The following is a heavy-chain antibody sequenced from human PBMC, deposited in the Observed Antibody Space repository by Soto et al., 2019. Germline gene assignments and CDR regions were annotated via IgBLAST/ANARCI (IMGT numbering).Heavy chain of an antibody. Sequence: QVQLVESGGGVVQPGRSLRLSCEASGFIFNDYALHWVRQAPGKGLAWVALISKDGSTKFFADSVKGRFTISRDNSKNTLSLQMNSLRGDDAAVYYCARESITLGRDFYYYYGLDVWGQGTTVTVSS. D-gene: IGHD3-10*01. V-gene: IGHV3-30*04. J-gene: IGHJ6*02. CDR1: GFIFNDYA. CDR3: ARESITLGRDFYYYYGLDV. CDR2: ISKDGSTK.